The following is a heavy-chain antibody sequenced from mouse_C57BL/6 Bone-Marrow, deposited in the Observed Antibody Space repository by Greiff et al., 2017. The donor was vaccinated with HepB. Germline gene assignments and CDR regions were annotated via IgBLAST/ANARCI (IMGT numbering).Heavy chain of an antibody. CDR2: IYPGNSDT. D-gene: IGHD2-1*01. J-gene: IGHJ2*01. Sequence: EVQLQQSGTVLARPGASVKMSCKTSGYTFTSYWMHWVKQRPGQGLEWIGAIYPGNSDTSYNQKFKGKAKLTAVTSASTAYMELSSLTNEDSAVYYGTRGNGNRHYFDYWGQGTTLTVSS. V-gene: IGHV1-5*01. CDR3: TRGNGNRHYFDY. CDR1: GYTFTSYW.